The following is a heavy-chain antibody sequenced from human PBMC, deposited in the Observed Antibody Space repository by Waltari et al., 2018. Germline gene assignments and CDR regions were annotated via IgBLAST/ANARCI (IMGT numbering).Heavy chain of an antibody. CDR1: GFTFSIYS. V-gene: IGHV3-21*06. D-gene: IGHD6-19*01. Sequence: EVQLVESGGGLVKPGGSLRLSCAASGFTFSIYSMHWVRQAPGKGLECVSSITTSSNYIDFADSLKGRSTVSRDNAKNSMYIEMNSLRAEDTAVYYCTRGSGWNPNFDYWGQGTLVTVSS. CDR2: ITTSSNYI. J-gene: IGHJ4*02. CDR3: TRGSGWNPNFDY.